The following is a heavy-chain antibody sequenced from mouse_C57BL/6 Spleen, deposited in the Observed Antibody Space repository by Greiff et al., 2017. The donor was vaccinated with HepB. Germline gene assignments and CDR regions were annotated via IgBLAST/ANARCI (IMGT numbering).Heavy chain of an antibody. CDR1: AYTFTGYW. CDR3: ARETRQLRQLRLFDY. J-gene: IGHJ2*01. CDR2: ILPGSGST. D-gene: IGHD3-2*02. Sequence: QVQLQQSGAELMKPGASVKLSCKATAYTFTGYWIEWVKQRPGHGLEWIGEILPGSGSTNYNEKFKGKATFTADTSSNTAYMQLSSLTTEDSAIYYCARETRQLRQLRLFDYWGQGTTLTVSS. V-gene: IGHV1-9*01.